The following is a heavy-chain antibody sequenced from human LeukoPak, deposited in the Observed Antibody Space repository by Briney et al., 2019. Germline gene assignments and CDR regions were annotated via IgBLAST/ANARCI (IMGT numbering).Heavy chain of an antibody. CDR3: ARVGVPAAMFNYYYYYMDV. V-gene: IGHV4-4*07. J-gene: IGHJ6*03. CDR2: IYTSGST. Sequence: SETLSLTCTVSGGSISSYYWSWIRQPAGKGLEWIGRIYTSGSTNYNPSLKSRVTMSVDTSKNQFSLKLSSVTAADTAVYYCARVGVPAAMFNYYYYYMDVWGKGTTVTVSS. D-gene: IGHD2-2*01. CDR1: GGSISSYY.